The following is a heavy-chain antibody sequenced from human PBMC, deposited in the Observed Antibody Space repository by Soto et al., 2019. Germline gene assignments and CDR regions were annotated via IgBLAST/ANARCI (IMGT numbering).Heavy chain of an antibody. V-gene: IGHV5-51*01. J-gene: IGHJ4*02. CDR2: IYPGDSDT. D-gene: IGHD6-25*01. Sequence: GESLKISCKDSGFSFASSWIGWVRQVPGKGLEWMGVIYPGDSDTRYSPSFQGQVTISADKSISTAYLQWSSLKASDTAMYYCARGGYRVLEFWGQGTLVTVS. CDR3: ARGGYRVLEF. CDR1: GFSFASSW.